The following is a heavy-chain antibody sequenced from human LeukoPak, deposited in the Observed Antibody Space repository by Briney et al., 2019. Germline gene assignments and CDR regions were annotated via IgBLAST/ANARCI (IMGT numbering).Heavy chain of an antibody. CDR2: INSNSGGT. Sequence: ASVKVSCKASGYTFTGYYMHWVRQAPGQGLEWMGWINSNSGGTNYAQKFQGRVTMTRDTSISTAYMELGRLRSDDTAVYYCARDVTATPSFDFWGQGTLVTVSS. D-gene: IGHD2-21*02. J-gene: IGHJ4*02. CDR3: ARDVTATPSFDF. V-gene: IGHV1-2*02. CDR1: GYTFTGYY.